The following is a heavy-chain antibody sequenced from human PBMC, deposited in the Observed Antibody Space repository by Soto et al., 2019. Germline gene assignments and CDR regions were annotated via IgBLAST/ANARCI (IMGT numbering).Heavy chain of an antibody. CDR2: ISAYNGNT. D-gene: IGHD4-17*01. CDR1: GYTFTSYG. J-gene: IGHJ6*03. V-gene: IGHV1-18*01. CDR3: ARATSVIPYYYCMDV. Sequence: ASVKVSCKASGYTFTSYGISWVRQAPGQGLEWMGWISAYNGNTNYAQKLQGRVTMTTDTSTSTAYMELRSLRSDDTAVYYCARATSVIPYYYCMDVWGKGTTVTVSS.